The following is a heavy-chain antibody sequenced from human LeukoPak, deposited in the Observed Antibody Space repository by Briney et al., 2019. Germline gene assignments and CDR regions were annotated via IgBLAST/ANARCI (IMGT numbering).Heavy chain of an antibody. CDR3: ARVGYYYDSSGPAFDI. D-gene: IGHD3-22*01. J-gene: IGHJ3*02. Sequence: ASVKVSCKASGYTFTSYGISWVRQAPGQGLEWMGWISAYNGNTNYAQKLQGRVTMTTDTSTSTAYMELRGLRSDDTAVYYCARVGYYYDSSGPAFDIWGQGTMVTVSS. V-gene: IGHV1-18*01. CDR1: GYTFTSYG. CDR2: ISAYNGNT.